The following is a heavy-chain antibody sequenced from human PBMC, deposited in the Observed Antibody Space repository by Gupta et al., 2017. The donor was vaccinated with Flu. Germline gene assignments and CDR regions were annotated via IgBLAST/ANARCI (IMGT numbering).Heavy chain of an antibody. CDR3: TRDYFDSSGHHY. Sequence: EVQLVESGGGLIQPGRSLRLSCTASGFNLGDDAMSWVRQATGKGLGWVGFIRSEAYGGTTEYAASVKGRFTISRDESKSIAYRQMNSLKTEDTAVYYCTRDYFDSSGHHYWCQGTLVTVSS. CDR2: IRSEAYGGTT. J-gene: IGHJ4*02. V-gene: IGHV3-49*04. CDR1: GFNLGDDA. D-gene: IGHD3-22*01.